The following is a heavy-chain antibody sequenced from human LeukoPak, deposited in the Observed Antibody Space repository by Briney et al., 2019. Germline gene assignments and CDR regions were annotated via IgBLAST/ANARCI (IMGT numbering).Heavy chain of an antibody. CDR3: ARGPGDILTGYFNWFDP. CDR1: GGSISSYY. J-gene: IGHJ5*02. V-gene: IGHV4-59*08. D-gene: IGHD3-9*01. Sequence: SETLSLTCTVSGGSISSYYWSWIRQPPGKGLEWIGYIYYSGSTNYNPSLKSRVTISVDTSKNQFSLKLSSVTAADTAVYYCARGPGDILTGYFNWFDPWGQGTLVTVSS. CDR2: IYYSGST.